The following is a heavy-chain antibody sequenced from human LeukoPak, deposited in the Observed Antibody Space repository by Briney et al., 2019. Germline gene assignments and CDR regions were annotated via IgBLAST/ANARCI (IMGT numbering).Heavy chain of an antibody. Sequence: GGSLRLSCAASGFTFSSYAMSWVRQAPGKGLEWVSGISGSGGSTSYADSVKGRFTISRDNSKNTLSLQMNSLRVEDTALYYCAKMVATGNMYPLRPQHWGQGTLVTVSS. CDR2: ISGSGGST. V-gene: IGHV3-23*01. CDR1: GFTFSSYA. D-gene: IGHD4-23*01. J-gene: IGHJ1*01. CDR3: AKMVATGNMYPLRPQH.